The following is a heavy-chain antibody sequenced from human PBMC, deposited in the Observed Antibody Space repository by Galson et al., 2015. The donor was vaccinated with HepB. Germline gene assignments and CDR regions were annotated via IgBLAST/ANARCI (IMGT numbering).Heavy chain of an antibody. V-gene: IGHV3-30*18. D-gene: IGHD2-2*01. CDR3: AKEKGCISRSCYPNPSYYYGMDV. CDR1: GFTFSHYA. CDR2: ISYDGGKK. J-gene: IGHJ6*02. Sequence: SLRLSCAASGFTFSHYAMHWVRQAPGKGLEWVAVISYDGGKKYYAESVKGRFTISRDNSKNTLYLQMNSLRAEDTTVYYCAKEKGCISRSCYPNPSYYYGMDVWGQGTTVTVSS.